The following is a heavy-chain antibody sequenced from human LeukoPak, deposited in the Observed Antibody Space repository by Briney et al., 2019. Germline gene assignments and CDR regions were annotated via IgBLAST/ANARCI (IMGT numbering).Heavy chain of an antibody. CDR3: ARAVTNYDILTGYYMDYFDY. D-gene: IGHD3-9*01. J-gene: IGHJ4*02. CDR2: ISSSSSYT. V-gene: IGHV3-11*05. Sequence: PGRSLRLSCAASGFTFSDYYISWIRQSPGQGLEGVSYISSSSSYTNYADSVKGRFTISRDNAKNSLYLQMNSLRAEDTAVYYCARAVTNYDILTGYYMDYFDYWGQGTLVTVSS. CDR1: GFTFSDYY.